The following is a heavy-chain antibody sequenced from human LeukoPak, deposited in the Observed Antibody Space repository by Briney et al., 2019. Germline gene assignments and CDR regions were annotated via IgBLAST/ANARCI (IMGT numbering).Heavy chain of an antibody. CDR2: IYISGTT. V-gene: IGHV4-4*07. J-gene: IGHJ3*01. CDR3: ARWVSHGFDV. CDR1: GGSISSSY. Sequence: SETLSLTCTVSGGSISSSYWSWIRQPAGKGLEWIGRIYISGTTNYNPSLKSRVTMSIDTSKNQFSLKVTSVTAADTAVYYCARWVSHGFDVWGQGTMVTVSS.